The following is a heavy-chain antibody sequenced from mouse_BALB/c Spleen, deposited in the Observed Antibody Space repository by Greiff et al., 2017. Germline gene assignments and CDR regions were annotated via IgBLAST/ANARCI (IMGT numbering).Heavy chain of an antibody. Sequence: EVHLVESGGGLVQPGGSLRLSCATSGFTFTDYYMSWVRQPPGKALEWLGFIRNKANGYTTEYSASVKGRFTISRDNSQSILYLQMNTLRAEDSATYYCARDSTATLYAMDYWGQGTSVTVSS. D-gene: IGHD1-2*01. CDR2: IRNKANGYTT. J-gene: IGHJ4*01. V-gene: IGHV7-3*02. CDR3: ARDSTATLYAMDY. CDR1: GFTFTDYY.